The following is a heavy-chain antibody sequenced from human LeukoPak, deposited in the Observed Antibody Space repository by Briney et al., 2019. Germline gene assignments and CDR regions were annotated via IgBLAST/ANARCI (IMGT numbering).Heavy chain of an antibody. D-gene: IGHD3-22*01. CDR3: AKEGDYYDSSGYNL. CDR1: GFTFSSYG. J-gene: IGHJ3*01. CDR2: ISYDGSNK. Sequence: GGSLRLSCAASGFTFSSYGMHWVRQAPGKGLEWVAVISYDGSNKYYADSVKGRFTISRDNSKNTLYLQMNSLRAEDTAVYYCAKEGDYYDSSGYNLWGQGTMVTVSS. V-gene: IGHV3-30*18.